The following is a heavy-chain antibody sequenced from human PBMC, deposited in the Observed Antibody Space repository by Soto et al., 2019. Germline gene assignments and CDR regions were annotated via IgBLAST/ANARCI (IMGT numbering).Heavy chain of an antibody. D-gene: IGHD2-2*01. CDR3: ARAGYSDCSSTSCYVSDY. CDR2: INPSGGST. J-gene: IGHJ4*02. V-gene: IGHV1-46*03. Sequence: QVQLVQSGAEVKKPGASVKVSCKASGYTFTSYYMHWVRQAPGQGLEWVGIINPSGGSTSYAQKFQGRVTMTRDTSTSTVYMELSSLRSEDTAVYYCARAGYSDCSSTSCYVSDYWGQGTLVTVSS. CDR1: GYTFTSYY.